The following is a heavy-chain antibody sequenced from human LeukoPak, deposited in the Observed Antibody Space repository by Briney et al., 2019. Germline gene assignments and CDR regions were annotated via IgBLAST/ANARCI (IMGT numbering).Heavy chain of an antibody. CDR3: ARDYGDYVDWYFDL. CDR1: GGTFSSYA. Sequence: ASVKVSCKASGGTFSSYAISWVRQAPGQGLEWMGRIIPIFGTANYAQKFQGRVTITTDESTSTAYMELSGLRSEDTAVYYCARDYGDYVDWYFDLWGRGTLVTVSS. V-gene: IGHV1-69*05. CDR2: IIPIFGTA. J-gene: IGHJ2*01. D-gene: IGHD4-17*01.